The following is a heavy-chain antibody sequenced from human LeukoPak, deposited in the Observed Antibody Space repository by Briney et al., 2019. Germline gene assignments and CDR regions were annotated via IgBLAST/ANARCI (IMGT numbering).Heavy chain of an antibody. Sequence: SETLSLTCTVSGAPLSSYYWNWIRQPPGKGLEWIGYIYYSGSTKYNPSLESRVTISVDTSKNQFSLKMSSVTAADTAVYYCARWSSGYYAFDYWGQGSLVTVSS. CDR3: ARWSSGYYAFDY. CDR2: IYYSGST. J-gene: IGHJ4*02. CDR1: GAPLSSYY. V-gene: IGHV4-59*08. D-gene: IGHD3-22*01.